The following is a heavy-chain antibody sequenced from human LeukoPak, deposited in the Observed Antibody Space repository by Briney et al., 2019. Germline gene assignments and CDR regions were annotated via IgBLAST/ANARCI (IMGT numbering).Heavy chain of an antibody. CDR1: GGSISSSSYY. J-gene: IGHJ3*02. CDR3: ARGLLPLWFGEPNDAFDI. CDR2: IYYSGST. V-gene: IGHV4-39*01. D-gene: IGHD3-10*01. Sequence: SETLSLTCTVSGGSISSSSYYWGWIRQPPGKGLEWIGSIYYSGSTYYNPSLKSQVTISVDTSKNQFSLKLSSVTAADTAVYYCARGLLPLWFGEPNDAFDIWGQGTMVTVSS.